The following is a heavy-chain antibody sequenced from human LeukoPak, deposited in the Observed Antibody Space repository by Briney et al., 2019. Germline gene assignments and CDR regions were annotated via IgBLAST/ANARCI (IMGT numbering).Heavy chain of an antibody. Sequence: GASVKVSCKASGGTFSNYAISWVRQAPGQGLEWMGWISAYNGNTNYAQKFQGRVTMTTDTSTSTAYMELRSLRSDDTAVYYCARDWADRSDYWGQGTLVTVSS. CDR1: GGTFSNYA. CDR3: ARDWADRSDY. D-gene: IGHD3-22*01. J-gene: IGHJ4*02. CDR2: ISAYNGNT. V-gene: IGHV1-18*01.